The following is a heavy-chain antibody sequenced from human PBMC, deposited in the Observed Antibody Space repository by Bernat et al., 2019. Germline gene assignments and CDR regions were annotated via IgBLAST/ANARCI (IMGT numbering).Heavy chain of an antibody. CDR2: ISYDGSKK. D-gene: IGHD3-3*01. CDR1: GFTFSSYG. V-gene: IGHV3-30*18. J-gene: IGHJ6*02. Sequence: QVQLVESGGGVVQPGRSLRLSCAASGFTFSSYGMHWVRQAPGKGLEWVAVISYDGSKKYYADSVKDRFTISRDNSKNTLYLQMNSLRAEDTAVYYCAKDRGGITIFRYYYYGMDVWGQGTTVTVSS. CDR3: AKDRGGITIFRYYYYGMDV.